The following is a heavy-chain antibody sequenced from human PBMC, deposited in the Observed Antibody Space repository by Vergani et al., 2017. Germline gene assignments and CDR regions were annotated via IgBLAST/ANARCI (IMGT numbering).Heavy chain of an antibody. CDR3: ARGSTIVRFPKQRGWFDP. J-gene: IGHJ5*02. CDR2: INNSGST. CDR1: GGSFSGYY. Sequence: QVQLQQWGAGLLKPSETLSLTCAVYGGSFSGYYWSWIRQPPGKGLEWIGEINNSGSTNYNPSLKIRVTISVDTSKNQFSLKLSSVTAADTAVYYCARGSTIVRFPKQRGWFDPWGQGTLVTVSS. D-gene: IGHD2/OR15-2a*01. V-gene: IGHV4-34*01.